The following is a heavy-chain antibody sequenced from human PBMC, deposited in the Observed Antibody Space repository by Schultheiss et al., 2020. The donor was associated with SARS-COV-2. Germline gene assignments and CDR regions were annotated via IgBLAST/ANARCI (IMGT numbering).Heavy chain of an antibody. CDR3: ARDRFHFDSSGLPAY. V-gene: IGHV3-30*01. Sequence: LKISCAASGFTFSTYTMHWVRQAPGKGLEWVAAISFDGSNKYYADSVKGRFTISRDNSKKTLYLQMNSLRAEDTAVYYCARDRFHFDSSGLPAYWGQGTLVTVSS. CDR2: ISFDGSNK. CDR1: GFTFSTYT. J-gene: IGHJ4*02. D-gene: IGHD3-22*01.